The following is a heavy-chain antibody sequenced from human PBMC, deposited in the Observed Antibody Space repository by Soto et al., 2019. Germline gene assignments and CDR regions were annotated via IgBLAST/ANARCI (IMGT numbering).Heavy chain of an antibody. Sequence: SETLSLTCAVSGGSISSSNWWSWVRQSPGKGLEWIGEIYHSGSTNYNPSLKSRVTMSVDTSKNQFSLNLNSITAADTAVYYCAAFCAGDCYSVSYAFNIWGQGTMVT. CDR1: GGSISSSNW. CDR3: AAFCAGDCYSVSYAFNI. D-gene: IGHD2-21*02. CDR2: IYHSGST. J-gene: IGHJ3*02. V-gene: IGHV4-4*02.